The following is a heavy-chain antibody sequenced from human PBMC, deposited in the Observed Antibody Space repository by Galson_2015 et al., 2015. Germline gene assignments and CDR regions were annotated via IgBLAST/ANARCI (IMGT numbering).Heavy chain of an antibody. D-gene: IGHD2-15*01. J-gene: IGHJ3*02. Sequence: SCKASGGTFSSYAISWVRQAPGQGLEWMGGIIPIFGTANYAQKFQGRVTITADESTSTAYMELSSLRSEDTAVYYCARGIVVVVAATPSAFDIWGQGTMVTVSS. V-gene: IGHV1-69*01. CDR2: IIPIFGTA. CDR1: GGTFSSYA. CDR3: ARGIVVVVAATPSAFDI.